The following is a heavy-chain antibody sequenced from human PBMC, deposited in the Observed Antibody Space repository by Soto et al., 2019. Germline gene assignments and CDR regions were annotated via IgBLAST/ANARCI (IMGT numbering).Heavy chain of an antibody. D-gene: IGHD3-22*01. CDR1: GGTFSSYA. Sequence: QVQLVQSGAEVKKPGSSVKVSCKASGGTFSSYAISWVRQAPGQGLEWMGGIIPIFGTANYAQKFQGRVKITANESTSPAYMERSSLRSEDTAVYYCAREGSGYYYWYFDLWGRGTLVTVSS. CDR2: IIPIFGTA. CDR3: AREGSGYYYWYFDL. J-gene: IGHJ2*01. V-gene: IGHV1-69*12.